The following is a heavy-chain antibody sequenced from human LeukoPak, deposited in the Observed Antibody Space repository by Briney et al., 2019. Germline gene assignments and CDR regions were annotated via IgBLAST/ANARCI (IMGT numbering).Heavy chain of an antibody. Sequence: PGGSLRLSCAASGFTVSSNSMSWVRQAPGKGLEWVSVLYSGGNTYYADSVKGRFTISRDNSKNTLYLQMNSLRTEDTAVYYCARGRSDGFDYWGQGTLVTVSS. CDR2: LYSGGNT. V-gene: IGHV3-53*01. CDR3: ARGRSDGFDY. CDR1: GFTVSSNS. J-gene: IGHJ4*02.